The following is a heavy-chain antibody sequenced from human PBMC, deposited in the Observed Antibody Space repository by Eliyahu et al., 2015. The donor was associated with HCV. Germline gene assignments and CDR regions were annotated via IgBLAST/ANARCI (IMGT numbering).Heavy chain of an antibody. V-gene: IGHV4-59*01. CDR2: IYYSGST. CDR3: ARSYYDSSGYYDHWYFDL. D-gene: IGHD3-22*01. CDR1: GGSISSYY. J-gene: IGHJ2*01. Sequence: QVQLQESGPGLVKPSETLSLTCTVSGGSISSYYWSWIRQPPGKGLEWIGYIYYSGSTNYNPSLKSRVTISVDTSKNQFSLKLSSVTAADTAVYYCARSYYDSSGYYDHWYFDLWGRGTLVTVSS.